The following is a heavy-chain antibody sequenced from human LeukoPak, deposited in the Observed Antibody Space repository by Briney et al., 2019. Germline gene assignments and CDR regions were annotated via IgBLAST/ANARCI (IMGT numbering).Heavy chain of an antibody. CDR1: GFTFSSYS. Sequence: GGSLRLSCAASGFTFSSYSMNWVRQAPGKGLEWLSYISSSSTFIDYADSVKGRFTISRDNAKNSLYLQMNSLKDEDTAVYYCARGARGTYSFGYEWGQGTLVTVSS. V-gene: IGHV3-48*02. D-gene: IGHD5-18*01. CDR2: ISSSSTFI. J-gene: IGHJ4*02. CDR3: ARGARGTYSFGYE.